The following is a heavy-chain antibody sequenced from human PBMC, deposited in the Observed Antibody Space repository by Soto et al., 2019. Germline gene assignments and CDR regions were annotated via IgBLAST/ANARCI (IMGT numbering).Heavy chain of an antibody. CDR3: TRVAGYGSGSRHFDN. V-gene: IGHV1-18*01. Sequence: QVQLMQSGAEVTKPGASVTLSCKTSGYAFMSYGLSWVRLAPGQGLEWMGWTVAGSGNRIYAQKFQDRINMNIDTSTNTGYMDLRRLRSDDSALYFCTRVAGYGSGSRHFDNWGQGTLVTV. CDR2: TVAGSGNR. J-gene: IGHJ4*02. CDR1: GYAFMSYG. D-gene: IGHD3-10*01.